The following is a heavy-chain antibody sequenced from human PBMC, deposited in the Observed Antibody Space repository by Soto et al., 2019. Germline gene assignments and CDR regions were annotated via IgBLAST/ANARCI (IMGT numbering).Heavy chain of an antibody. J-gene: IGHJ3*02. CDR2: IYYSGST. CDR1: GGSISSGGYY. CDR3: ARVHDFHAFDI. Sequence: QVQLQESGPGLVKPSQTLSLTCTVSGGSISSGGYYWSWIRQHPGKGLEWIGYIYYSGSTYYNPSLKRRFTISVDTSKSQFSLKLTSVTAADTAVYYCARVHDFHAFDIWGQGTMVTVSS. V-gene: IGHV4-31*03. D-gene: IGHD2-21*02.